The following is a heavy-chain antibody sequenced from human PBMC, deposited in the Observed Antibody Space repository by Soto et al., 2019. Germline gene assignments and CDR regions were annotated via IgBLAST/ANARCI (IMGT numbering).Heavy chain of an antibody. CDR2: ISSGGSTI. D-gene: IGHD2-2*01. CDR3: ARDFPDIVVVPAARAPHYYYMDV. CDR1: GFTFSDYY. V-gene: IGHV3-11*01. J-gene: IGHJ6*03. Sequence: QVQLVESGGGLVKPGGSLRLSCAASGFTFSDYYMSWIRQAPGKGLEWGSYISSGGSTIYYADSVKGRFTISRDNAKNSLYLQMKSLRAEDPAVYYCARDFPDIVVVPAARAPHYYYMDVWGKGTTVTVSS.